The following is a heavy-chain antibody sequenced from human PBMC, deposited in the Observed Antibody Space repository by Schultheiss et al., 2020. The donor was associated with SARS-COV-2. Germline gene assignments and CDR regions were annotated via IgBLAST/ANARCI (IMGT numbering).Heavy chain of an antibody. V-gene: IGHV3-73*01. D-gene: IGHD1-26*01. J-gene: IGHJ2*01. CDR2: IKSKANSYAT. CDR3: ANSNYSGSFTRPGYFDL. CDR1: GFTFSNAW. Sequence: GGSLRLSCAASGFTFSNAWMSWVRQAPGKGLEWVGRIKSKANSYATAYAASVKGRFTISRDDSKNTAYLQMNSLRAEDTAVYYCANSNYSGSFTRPGYFDLWGRGTLVTVSS.